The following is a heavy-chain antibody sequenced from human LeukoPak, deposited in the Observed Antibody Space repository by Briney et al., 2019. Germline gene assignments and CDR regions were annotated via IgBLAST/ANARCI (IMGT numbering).Heavy chain of an antibody. CDR3: ARDRRLYSSGWYGY. Sequence: ASVKVSCKASGYTFTSYGISWVRQAPGQGLEWMGWISAYNGNTNYAQKLQGRVTMTTDTSTSTAYMELRSLRSDDTAVYCCARDRRLYSSGWYGYWGQGTLVTVSS. CDR1: GYTFTSYG. J-gene: IGHJ4*02. V-gene: IGHV1-18*01. D-gene: IGHD6-19*01. CDR2: ISAYNGNT.